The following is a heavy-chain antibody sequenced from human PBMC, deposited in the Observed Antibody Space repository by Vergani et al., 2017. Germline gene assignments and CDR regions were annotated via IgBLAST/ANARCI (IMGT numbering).Heavy chain of an antibody. D-gene: IGHD2-21*01. J-gene: IGHJ3*01. Sequence: QVRLQESGPGLVRPSETLSLTCTVSGCSLTPYYWSWIRQSPGKGLEWIGNIYYNGRTKYNPSLKSRATISADTSKDQFSLGLTAMTAADTAVYYCVRYTRRYFLDSIDGGDSDSPPFVPAVWGLGTGVIVSS. CDR1: GCSLTPYY. CDR3: VRYTRRYFLDSIDGGDSDSPPFVPAV. CDR2: IYYNGRT. V-gene: IGHV4-59*01.